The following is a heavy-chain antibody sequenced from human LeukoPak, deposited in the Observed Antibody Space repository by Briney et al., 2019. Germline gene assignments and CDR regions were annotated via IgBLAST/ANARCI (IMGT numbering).Heavy chain of an antibody. CDR2: ISPGGDYI. D-gene: IGHD2-2*01. V-gene: IGHV3-23*01. CDR1: GFTFSSFA. Sequence: PGGSLRLSCAASGFTFSSFAMSWVRQASGKGLEWVSAISPGGDYIYYADSVRGRFTTSRDNSMNTLYLQMSSLRPEDSAVYHCVKQTPQGHIVVVPAAVADWSDPWGQGTLVTVSS. J-gene: IGHJ5*02. CDR3: VKQTPQGHIVVVPAAVADWSDP.